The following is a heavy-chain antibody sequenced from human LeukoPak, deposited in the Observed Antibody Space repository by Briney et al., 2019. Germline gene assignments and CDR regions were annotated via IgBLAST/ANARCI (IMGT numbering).Heavy chain of an antibody. D-gene: IGHD2-15*01. V-gene: IGHV1-2*02. CDR1: GYTFTGYY. CDR2: INPNSGGT. Sequence: ASVKVSCKASGYTFTGYYMHWVRQAPGQGLEWMGWINPNSGGTNHAQKFQGRVTMTRDTSISTAYMELSRLRSDDTAVYYCATTSYCSGGSCYSEDYWGQGTLVTVSS. CDR3: ATTSYCSGGSCYSEDY. J-gene: IGHJ4*02.